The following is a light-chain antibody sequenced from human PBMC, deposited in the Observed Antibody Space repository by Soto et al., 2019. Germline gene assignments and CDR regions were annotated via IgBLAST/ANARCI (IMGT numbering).Light chain of an antibody. CDR3: STWDDSLRGPGV. Sequence: QSVLTQPPSASGTPGQRVTISCSGSSSNIGSNYVYWYQQFPGTAPKLLIYRNNQRPSGVPDRFSGSKSVTSSSLAISGRRSYDEADYYCSTWDDSLRGPGVFGGGTKLTVL. V-gene: IGLV1-47*01. CDR1: SSNIGSNY. CDR2: RNN. J-gene: IGLJ3*02.